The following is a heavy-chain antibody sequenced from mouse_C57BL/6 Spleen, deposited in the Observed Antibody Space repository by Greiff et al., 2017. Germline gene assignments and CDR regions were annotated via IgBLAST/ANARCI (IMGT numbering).Heavy chain of an antibody. Sequence: QVQLKESGAELVRPGASVKLSCKASGYTFTDYEMHWVKQTPVHGLEWIGAIDPETGGTAYNQKFKGKAILTADKSSSTAYMELRSLTSEDSAVYYCTRTGFAYWGQGTLVTVSA. V-gene: IGHV1-15*01. CDR2: IDPETGGT. J-gene: IGHJ3*01. CDR3: TRTGFAY. CDR1: GYTFTDYE.